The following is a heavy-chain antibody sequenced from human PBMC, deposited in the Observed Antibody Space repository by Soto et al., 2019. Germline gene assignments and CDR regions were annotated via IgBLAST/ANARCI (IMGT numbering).Heavy chain of an antibody. CDR1: GYSFSGFY. Sequence: QVQLVQSGAEVKKPGASVKVSCKASGYSFSGFYIHWMRQAPGQGLEWVGWINPNSGATTYAQKCQDSVALTSDTSISTAYMDLSRLTSDDTAIYYCAIIMTHRDSFDIWGQGTMVTVSS. J-gene: IGHJ3*02. V-gene: IGHV1-2*04. D-gene: IGHD3-16*01. CDR2: INPNSGAT. CDR3: AIIMTHRDSFDI.